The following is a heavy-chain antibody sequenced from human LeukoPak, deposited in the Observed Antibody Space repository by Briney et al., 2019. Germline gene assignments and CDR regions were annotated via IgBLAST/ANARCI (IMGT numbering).Heavy chain of an antibody. CDR2: IYYSGST. V-gene: IGHV4-59*01. D-gene: IGHD3-10*01. CDR3: ARSVWFGELLSAFDI. CDR1: GGSISSYY. J-gene: IGHJ3*02. Sequence: SETLSLTCTVSGGSISSYYWSWIRQPPGKGLEWIGYIYYSGSTNYNPSLKSRVTISVDTSKNQFSLKLSSVTAADTAVYYCARSVWFGELLSAFDIWGQGTMVTVSS.